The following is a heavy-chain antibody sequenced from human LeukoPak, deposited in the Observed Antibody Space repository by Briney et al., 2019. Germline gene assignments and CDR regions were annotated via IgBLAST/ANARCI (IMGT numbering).Heavy chain of an antibody. V-gene: IGHV1-2*02. J-gene: IGHJ5*02. Sequence: GASVKVSCKASGYTFTGYYMHWVRQAPGQGLEWMGWINPNRGGTNYAQKFQGRVTMTRDTSISTAYMELSRLRSDVTAVYYCARDGTYYYDSSGYSDHWGQGTLVTVSS. CDR2: INPNRGGT. CDR1: GYTFTGYY. D-gene: IGHD3-22*01. CDR3: ARDGTYYYDSSGYSDH.